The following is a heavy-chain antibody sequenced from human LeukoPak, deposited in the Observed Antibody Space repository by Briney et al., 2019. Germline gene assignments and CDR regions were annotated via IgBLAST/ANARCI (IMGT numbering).Heavy chain of an antibody. V-gene: IGHV4-61*01. D-gene: IGHD2-15*01. CDR1: GGSISSSSYY. CDR3: ARDRGVVVAASWFDP. J-gene: IGHJ5*02. Sequence: SETLSLTCTVSGGSISSSSYYWGWIRQPPGKGLEWIGYIYYSGSTNYNPSLKSRVTISVDTSKNQFSLKLSSVTAADTAVYYCARDRGVVVAASWFDPWGQGTLVTVSS. CDR2: IYYSGST.